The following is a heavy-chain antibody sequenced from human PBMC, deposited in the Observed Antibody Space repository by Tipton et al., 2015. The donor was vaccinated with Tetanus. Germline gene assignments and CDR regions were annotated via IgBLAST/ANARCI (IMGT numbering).Heavy chain of an antibody. D-gene: IGHD4-23*01. CDR1: GGSISSGDYY. Sequence: TLSLTCTVSGGSISSGDYYWSWIRQPPGKGLEWIGYIYYSGSTYYNPSLKSRVTISVDTSKNQFSLKLSSVTAADTAVYYCATHPAPYDYGGNYYYYGMDVWGQGTTVTVSS. CDR2: IYYSGST. J-gene: IGHJ6*02. V-gene: IGHV4-30-4*01. CDR3: ATHPAPYDYGGNYYYYGMDV.